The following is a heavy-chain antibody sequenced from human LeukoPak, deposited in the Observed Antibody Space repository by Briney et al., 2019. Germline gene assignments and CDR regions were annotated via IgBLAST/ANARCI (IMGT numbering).Heavy chain of an antibody. J-gene: IGHJ5*02. D-gene: IGHD3-10*01. CDR2: INPNTGGT. CDR3: VKDSGAFGGSRFDP. CDR1: GYTFTGHY. Sequence: GASVTVSCKASGYTFTGHYMHWVRQAPGQGLEWMGWINPNTGGTDYAQNFQGRVTMTRDTSISTAYMELSRLRSDDTALYYCVKDSGAFGGSRFDPWGQGTLVTVSS. V-gene: IGHV1-2*02.